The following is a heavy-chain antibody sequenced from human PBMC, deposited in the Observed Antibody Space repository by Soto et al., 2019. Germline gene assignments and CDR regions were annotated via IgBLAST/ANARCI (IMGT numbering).Heavy chain of an antibody. Sequence: SETLCLTCNVSSGSISRGPYYWTWVRQHPGGGLEWIGYIYYSGSDYQSTILEGRVNMSIDASKNHLSLEVISVTAADTAVYYCPRCTMIRGATPFDIWGQGAMVTVSS. CDR2: IYYSGSD. V-gene: IGHV4-31*03. CDR1: SGSISRGPYY. D-gene: IGHD3-10*01. J-gene: IGHJ3*02. CDR3: PRCTMIRGATPFDI.